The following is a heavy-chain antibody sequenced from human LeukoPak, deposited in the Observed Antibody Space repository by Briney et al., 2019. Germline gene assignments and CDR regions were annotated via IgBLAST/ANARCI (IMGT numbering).Heavy chain of an antibody. J-gene: IGHJ4*02. Sequence: PSESLSLTCAVYGGSITGYYWSWIRQTPGRGLEWDGEIHYTGATSYNPSLKSRATISTDTSKNQFSLRLSSVTAADTAVYYCARGNILTGYCFDFWGQGALATVSS. D-gene: IGHD3-9*01. CDR1: GGSITGYY. V-gene: IGHV4-34*01. CDR2: IHYTGAT. CDR3: ARGNILTGYCFDF.